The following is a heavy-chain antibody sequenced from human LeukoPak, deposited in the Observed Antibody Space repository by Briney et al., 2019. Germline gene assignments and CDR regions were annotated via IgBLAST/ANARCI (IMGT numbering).Heavy chain of an antibody. CDR3: TTDEHLEYSSSWYY. J-gene: IGHJ4*02. D-gene: IGHD6-13*01. V-gene: IGHV3-15*01. CDR2: IKSKTDGGTT. Sequence: GGSLRLSCAASGFTFSNAWMSWVRQAPGKGLEWVGRIKSKTDGGTTDYAAPVKGRFTISRDDSKNTLYLQMNSLKTEDTAVYYCTTDEHLEYSSSWYYWGQGTLVTVSS. CDR1: GFTFSNAW.